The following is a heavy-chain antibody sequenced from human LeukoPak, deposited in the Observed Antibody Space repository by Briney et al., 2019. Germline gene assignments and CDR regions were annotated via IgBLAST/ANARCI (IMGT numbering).Heavy chain of an antibody. Sequence: PSETLSLTCTVSGDSISNYYWSWIRQPPGKGLEWIGYIYYSGSTNYNPSLKSRVTISVDTSKNQFSLKLSSVTAADTAVYYCAREAESGYDLDYWGQGTLVTVSS. CDR3: AREAESGYDLDY. D-gene: IGHD5-12*01. J-gene: IGHJ4*02. V-gene: IGHV4-59*08. CDR1: GDSISNYY. CDR2: IYYSGST.